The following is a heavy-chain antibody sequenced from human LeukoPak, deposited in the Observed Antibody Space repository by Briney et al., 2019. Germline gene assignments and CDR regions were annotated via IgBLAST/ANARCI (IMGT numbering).Heavy chain of an antibody. Sequence: ASVKVSCKASGYTFTSYDINWVRQATGQGLEWMGWMNPNSGNTGYAQKFQGRVTMTRNTSISTAYMELSSLRSEDTAVYYCARGSMDIVLMGFRGQGTLVTVSS. CDR1: GYTFTSYD. CDR2: MNPNSGNT. D-gene: IGHD2-8*01. J-gene: IGHJ4*02. V-gene: IGHV1-8*01. CDR3: ARGSMDIVLMGF.